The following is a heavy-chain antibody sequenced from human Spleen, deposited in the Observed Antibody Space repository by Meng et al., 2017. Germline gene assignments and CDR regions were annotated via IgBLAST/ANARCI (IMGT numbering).Heavy chain of an antibody. CDR1: GFTFSSYA. CDR3: TRGTADSSGWYYLDY. CDR2: ISGGATNT. Sequence: GGSLRLSCAASGFTFSSYAMSWVRQAPGKGLEWVSSISGGATNTYYADSVRGRFTISRDNSRDTLYLQMNSLEAEDTAVYYCTRGTADSSGWYYLDYWGQGTLVTVSS. J-gene: IGHJ4*02. D-gene: IGHD6-19*01. V-gene: IGHV3-23*01.